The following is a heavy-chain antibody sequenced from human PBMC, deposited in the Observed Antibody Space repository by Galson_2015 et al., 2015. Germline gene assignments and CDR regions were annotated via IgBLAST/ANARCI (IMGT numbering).Heavy chain of an antibody. D-gene: IGHD6-25*01. V-gene: IGHV3-23*01. CDR1: EFTFSSYA. J-gene: IGHJ4*02. CDR3: ARAPGFYPSSGPLDY. CDR2: ISGNGGKI. Sequence: SLRLSCAGSEFTFSSYAMSWVRQAPGQGLEWLSVISGNGGKIDYADSVKGRFTISRDNSKNTLFLQMNSLRGEDTAVYYCARAPGFYPSSGPLDYWGRGTLVTVSS.